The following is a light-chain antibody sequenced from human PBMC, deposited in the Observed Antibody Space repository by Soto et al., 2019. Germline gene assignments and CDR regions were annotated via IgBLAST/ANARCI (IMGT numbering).Light chain of an antibody. CDR3: QHYGSPWT. V-gene: IGKV3-20*01. J-gene: IGKJ1*01. CDR2: GAS. Sequence: EIVLTQCPGTLSLSPGVRATLSCRASQSVSSSSLAWYQPKAGQAPRLLIYGASNRATGIPDRFSGSGSGTAFILTISRPEPEAFAVYYCQHYGSPWTFGQGTKVDIK. CDR1: QSVSSSS.